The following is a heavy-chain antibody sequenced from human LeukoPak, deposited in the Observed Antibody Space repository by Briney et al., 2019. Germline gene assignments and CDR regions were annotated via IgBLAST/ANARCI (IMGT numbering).Heavy chain of an antibody. CDR2: ISDDESNK. V-gene: IGHV3-30-3*01. D-gene: IGHD1-26*01. Sequence: GGSLRLSCAASGFTFSGYAMHWVRQAPGKGLEWVAVISDDESNKYYTDSVKGRFTISRDNSKNTLYLQMNSLRAEDSALYYCAREMVGAIYFDYWGQGTLVSVSS. CDR1: GFTFSGYA. CDR3: AREMVGAIYFDY. J-gene: IGHJ4*02.